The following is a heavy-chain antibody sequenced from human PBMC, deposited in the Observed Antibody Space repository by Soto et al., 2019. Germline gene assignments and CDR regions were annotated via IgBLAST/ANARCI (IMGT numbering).Heavy chain of an antibody. CDR3: ARDVDTAQWGMDV. J-gene: IGHJ6*02. CDR2: IIPILGIA. D-gene: IGHD5-18*01. V-gene: IGHV1-69*08. CDR1: GGTFSSYT. Sequence: QVQLVQSGAEVKKPGSSVKVSCKASGGTFSSYTISWVRQAPGQGLEWMGRIIPILGIANYAQKFQGIDTITADKSTSTAYMELSSLSSEDTAVYYCARDVDTAQWGMDVWGQGTTVTVSS.